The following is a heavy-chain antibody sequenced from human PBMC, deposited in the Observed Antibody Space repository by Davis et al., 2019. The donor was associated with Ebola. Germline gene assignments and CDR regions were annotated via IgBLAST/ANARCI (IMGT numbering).Heavy chain of an antibody. V-gene: IGHV1-3*01. J-gene: IGHJ6*02. CDR3: ARGGVVVVPAAIEYLYYYGMDV. Sequence: ASVKVSCKASGYTFTSYAMHWVRQAPGQRLEWMGWINAGNGNTKYSQKFQGRVTITRDTSARTAYMELSSLRSEDTAVYYCARGGVVVVPAAIEYLYYYGMDVWGQGTTVTVSS. CDR2: INAGNGNT. CDR1: GYTFTSYA. D-gene: IGHD2-2*02.